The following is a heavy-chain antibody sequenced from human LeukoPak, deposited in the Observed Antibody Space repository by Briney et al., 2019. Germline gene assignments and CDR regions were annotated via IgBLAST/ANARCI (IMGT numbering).Heavy chain of an antibody. Sequence: QPGGSLRLSCAASGFTFSSYEMNWVRQAPGKGLEWVSYINSSGSTIYYADSVKGRFTISRDNAKNSLYLQMNSLRAEDTAVYYCVKGRLGELSLFPDWGQGTLVTVSS. CDR3: VKGRLGELSLFPD. J-gene: IGHJ4*02. CDR2: INSSGSTI. D-gene: IGHD3-16*02. V-gene: IGHV3-48*03. CDR1: GFTFSSYE.